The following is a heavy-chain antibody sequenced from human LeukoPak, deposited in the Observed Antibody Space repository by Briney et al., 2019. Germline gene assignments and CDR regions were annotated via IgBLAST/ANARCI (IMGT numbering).Heavy chain of an antibody. CDR3: ARDRAGGVDP. Sequence: SETLSLICTVSGGSISSGGFYWNWIRQHPGKGLEWIGYIYYSGSPYYNPSLKSRVTISVDTSKNQFSLKLSSVTAADTAVYYCARDRAGGVDPWGQGTLVTVSS. CDR1: GGSISSGGFY. V-gene: IGHV4-31*03. CDR2: IYYSGSP. J-gene: IGHJ5*02. D-gene: IGHD1-26*01.